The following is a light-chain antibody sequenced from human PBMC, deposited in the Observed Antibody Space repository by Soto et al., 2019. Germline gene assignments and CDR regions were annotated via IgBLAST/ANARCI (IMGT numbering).Light chain of an antibody. V-gene: IGKV4-1*01. CDR1: QSVLYSSNNKPY. J-gene: IGKJ2*01. CDR3: KQYESTPPT. CDR2: WAS. Sequence: DIVMTQSPDSLAVSLGERATINCKSSQSVLYSSNNKPYLAWYQQRPGQPPKLLIYWASTRESGVPDRFSGSGSGTDFTLTITRLQAEDVAVDYCKQYESTPPTFGQGTKLEIK.